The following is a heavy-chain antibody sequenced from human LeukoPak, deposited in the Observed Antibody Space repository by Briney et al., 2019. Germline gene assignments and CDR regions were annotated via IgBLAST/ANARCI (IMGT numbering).Heavy chain of an antibody. D-gene: IGHD3-22*01. J-gene: IGHJ3*02. CDR3: ARGRYYDSSGSKDAFDI. V-gene: IGHV1-46*01. CDR1: GYTFTSYY. Sequence: ASVKVSCKASGYTFTSYYMHWVRQAPGQGLEWMGLINPTGGSTGYAQKFQGRVTMTRDMSTSTAYMELSSLRSEDTAIYYCARGRYYDSSGSKDAFDIWGQGTMVSVYS. CDR2: INPTGGST.